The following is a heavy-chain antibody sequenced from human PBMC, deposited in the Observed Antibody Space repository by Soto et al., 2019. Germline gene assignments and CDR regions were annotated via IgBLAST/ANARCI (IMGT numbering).Heavy chain of an antibody. Sequence: QVQLVQSGAEVKKPGSSVKVSCKASGGTLSNYGISWVRQSPGQGLEWMGGIIPVFGTANYAQKFQGRVTITADESTTTVYTDVSILSSDDTAVYYCARGDATKIVVTTYYGMDVWGQGTTVTVSS. V-gene: IGHV1-69*12. D-gene: IGHD4-17*01. CDR1: GGTLSNYG. CDR3: ARGDATKIVVTTYYGMDV. CDR2: IIPVFGTA. J-gene: IGHJ6*02.